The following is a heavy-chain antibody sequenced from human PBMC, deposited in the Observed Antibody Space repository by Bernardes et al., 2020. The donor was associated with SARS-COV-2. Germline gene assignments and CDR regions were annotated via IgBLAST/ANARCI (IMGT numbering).Heavy chain of an antibody. CDR1: GFTFSSYA. J-gene: IGHJ4*02. Sequence: GGSLRLSCAASGFTFSSYAMHWVRQAPGKGLEWVAVISYDGSNKYYADSVKGRFTISRDNSKNTLYLQMNSLRAEDTAVYYCARGKNLRCLDYWGQGTLVTVSS. CDR3: ARGKNLRCLDY. D-gene: IGHD4-17*01. V-gene: IGHV3-30-3*01. CDR2: ISYDGSNK.